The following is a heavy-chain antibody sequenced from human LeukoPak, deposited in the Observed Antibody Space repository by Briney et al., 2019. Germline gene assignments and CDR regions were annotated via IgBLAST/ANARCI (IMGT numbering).Heavy chain of an antibody. CDR3: VRDRAEGRAWVEFDP. J-gene: IGHJ5*02. Sequence: GGSLRLSCVGSGFTASRNYMTWVRQAPGKGLEWVSIIYSSGITHYADSVKGRFTISRDDSQNTIYLQMNNLRVEDTAIYHCVRDRAEGRAWVEFDPWGQGILVTVSS. CDR2: IYSSGIT. CDR1: GFTASRNY. V-gene: IGHV3-66*01.